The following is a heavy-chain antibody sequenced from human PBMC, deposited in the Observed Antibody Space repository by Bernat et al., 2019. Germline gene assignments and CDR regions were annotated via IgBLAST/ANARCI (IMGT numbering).Heavy chain of an antibody. CDR1: GFTFSSYG. CDR2: IWYDGSNK. CDR3: ARDHAAIAAGPWGL. Sequence: QVQLVESGGGVVQPGRSLRLSCAASGFTFSSYGMHWVRQAPGKGLEWVAVIWYDGSNKYYADSVKGRFTISRDNSKNTLYLQMNSLRAEDTAVYYCARDHAAIAAGPWGLWGQGTLVTVSS. J-gene: IGHJ4*02. V-gene: IGHV3-33*01. D-gene: IGHD6-13*01.